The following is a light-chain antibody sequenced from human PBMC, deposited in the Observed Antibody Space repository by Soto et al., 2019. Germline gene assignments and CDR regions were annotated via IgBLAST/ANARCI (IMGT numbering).Light chain of an antibody. CDR3: QQRTTWPLT. CDR1: QSVSSS. CDR2: DAS. J-gene: IGKJ4*01. V-gene: IGKV3-11*01. Sequence: EIVLTQSPATLSLSPGERATLSCRASQSVSSSLAWYQQKPGQAPRLLIYDASNRATGIPARFSGSGSGTDFTLIISSLEPEDFAVYYCQQRTTWPLTFGGGTKLEIK.